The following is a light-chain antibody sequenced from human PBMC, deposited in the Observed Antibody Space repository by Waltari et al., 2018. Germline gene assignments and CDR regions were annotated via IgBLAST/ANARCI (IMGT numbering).Light chain of an antibody. CDR1: EWANKH. CDR2: QNN. V-gene: IGLV3-1*01. J-gene: IGLJ3*02. Sequence: SYELTQPPSLSVSPGQTASTTCSGEEWANKHTSWYQQKPGQSPILVIYQNNKRPSGIPERFSGSNSGTTATLTISGTQAMDESDYYCQAWDSSTVVFGGGTKLTVL. CDR3: QAWDSSTVV.